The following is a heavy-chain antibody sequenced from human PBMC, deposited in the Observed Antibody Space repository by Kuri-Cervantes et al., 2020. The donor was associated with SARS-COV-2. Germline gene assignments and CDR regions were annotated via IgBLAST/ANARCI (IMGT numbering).Heavy chain of an antibody. CDR3: ARDPVGGSYGVFDY. Sequence: GESLKISCAASGFTFSSYSMNWVRQAPGKGLEWVSYISSSSTIYYADSVKGRFTISRDNAKNSLYLQMNSLRDEDTAVYYCARDPVGGSYGVFDYWGQGTLVTVSS. CDR2: ISSSSTI. CDR1: GFTFSSYS. D-gene: IGHD1-26*01. J-gene: IGHJ4*02. V-gene: IGHV3-48*02.